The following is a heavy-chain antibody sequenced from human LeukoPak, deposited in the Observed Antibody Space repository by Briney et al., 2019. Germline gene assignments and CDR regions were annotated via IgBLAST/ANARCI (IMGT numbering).Heavy chain of an antibody. CDR2: IYYSGST. J-gene: IGHJ3*02. CDR3: ARKFPHLRGWTFDI. CDR1: GGSISSSSYY. V-gene: IGHV4-39*01. Sequence: SETLSLTCTVSGGSISSSSYYWGWIRQPPGKGLEWIGSIYYSGSTYYNPSLKSRVTISVDTSKNQFSLKLSSVTAADTAVYYCARKFPHLRGWTFDIWGQGTMVTVSS. D-gene: IGHD2-21*01.